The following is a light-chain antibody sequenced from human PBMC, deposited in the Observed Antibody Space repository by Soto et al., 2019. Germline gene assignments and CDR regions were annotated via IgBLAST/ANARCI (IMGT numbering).Light chain of an antibody. CDR1: SGHSSYA. J-gene: IGLJ2*01. CDR3: QTWGTGTL. Sequence: QLVLTQSPSASASLGASVKLTCTLSSGHSSYAIAWHQQQPEKGPRFLMKLNSDGSPSKGDGIPDRFSGSSSGAERYLTISSLQSEDEADYYCQTWGTGTLFGGGTQLTVL. CDR2: LNSDGSP. V-gene: IGLV4-69*01.